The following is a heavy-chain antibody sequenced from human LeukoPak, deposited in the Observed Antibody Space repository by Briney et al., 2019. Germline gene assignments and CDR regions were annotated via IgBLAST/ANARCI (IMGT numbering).Heavy chain of an antibody. CDR2: ITPHTGAA. V-gene: IGHV1-2*02. D-gene: IGHD3-3*01. CDR1: GRCCSADY. CDR3: ARGKSGYSP. Sequence: ASVKICCKVSGRCCSADYRKRVRQAPGQGLEWMGLITPHTGAAKYSHKFQGRVTMTRDTSISTDYMHLTRLKFDDTATYYCARGKSGYSPWGQGTPVTVSS. J-gene: IGHJ5*02.